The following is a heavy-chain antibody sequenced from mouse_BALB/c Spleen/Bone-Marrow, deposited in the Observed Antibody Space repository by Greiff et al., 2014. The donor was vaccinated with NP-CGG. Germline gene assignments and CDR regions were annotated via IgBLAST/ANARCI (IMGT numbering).Heavy chain of an antibody. J-gene: IGHJ3*01. CDR1: GYSFTNYW. D-gene: IGHD2-1*01. Sequence: VQLQQSGAELVRPGASVKLSCKASGYSFTNYWMNWVKQRPGQGLEWIGMIHPSDSEARLNQKFKDKATLTVDKSSSTAYIQLTSPTSEDSAVYYCARFGNYEGFAYWGQGTLVTVSA. CDR3: ARFGNYEGFAY. V-gene: IGHV1-74*01. CDR2: IHPSDSEA.